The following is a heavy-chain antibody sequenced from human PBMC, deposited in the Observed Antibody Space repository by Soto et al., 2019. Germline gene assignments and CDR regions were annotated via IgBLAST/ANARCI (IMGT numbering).Heavy chain of an antibody. CDR3: AREVAGDYGMDV. D-gene: IGHD6-19*01. V-gene: IGHV4-59*01. J-gene: IGHJ6*02. CDR1: GGSISSYD. Sequence: SETLSLTCTVSGGSISSYDWSWIRQPPGKGLEWIGYIYYSGSTNYNPSLESRVTISVDTSKNQFSLKLSAVTAADTAVYYCAREVAGDYGMDVWGQGTTVTVSS. CDR2: IYYSGST.